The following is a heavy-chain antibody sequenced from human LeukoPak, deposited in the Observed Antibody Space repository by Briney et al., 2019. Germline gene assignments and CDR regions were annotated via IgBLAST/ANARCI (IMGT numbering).Heavy chain of an antibody. J-gene: IGHJ6*02. D-gene: IGHD4-17*01. Sequence: SETLSLTCTVSDGSISSDYWSWIRQPPGKGLEWIGYIFYSGSTNYSPALRSRVTISVDTSKNQFSLKLSSVTAADTAVYYCARHPTDDYGDYYGMDVWGQGTTVTVSS. V-gene: IGHV4-59*08. CDR2: IFYSGST. CDR3: ARHPTDDYGDYYGMDV. CDR1: DGSISSDY.